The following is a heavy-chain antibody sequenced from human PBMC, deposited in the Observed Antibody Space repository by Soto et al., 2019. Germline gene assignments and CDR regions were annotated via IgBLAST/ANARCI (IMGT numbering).Heavy chain of an antibody. CDR2: INAGNGNT. J-gene: IGHJ4*02. V-gene: IGHV1-3*01. Sequence: ASVKVSCKASGYTFTNYAMHWVRQAPGQRLEWMGWINAGNGNTKYSQKFQGRVTLTRDTSASTAYMELSSLRSEDTAVYYCASCPHNCITSSPCCLFLDYWGQGTLVTVSS. CDR1: GYTFTNYA. D-gene: IGHD1-20*01. CDR3: ASCPHNCITSSPCCLFLDY.